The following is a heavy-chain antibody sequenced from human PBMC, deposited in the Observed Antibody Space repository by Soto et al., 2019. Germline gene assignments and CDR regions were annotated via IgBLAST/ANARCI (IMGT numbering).Heavy chain of an antibody. D-gene: IGHD4-17*01. CDR3: ARTVTCFDY. CDR1: GYTFTGHY. Sequence: QVQLVQSGAEVKDSGASVKVSCRASGYTFTGHYIHWVRQAPGQGPEWMGEISPSSGGTKYAQKFQGRVTMTRDTSISTAYMELSRLRSDDTAVYYCARTVTCFDYWGQGTLVTVSS. V-gene: IGHV1-2*02. J-gene: IGHJ4*02. CDR2: ISPSSGGT.